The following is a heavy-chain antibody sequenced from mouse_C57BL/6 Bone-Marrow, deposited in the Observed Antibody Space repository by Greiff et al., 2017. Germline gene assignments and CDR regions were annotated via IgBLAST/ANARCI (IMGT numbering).Heavy chain of an antibody. V-gene: IGHV14-4*01. J-gene: IGHJ2*01. D-gene: IGHD1-1*01. CDR1: GFNFKDDY. Sequence: EVQLQQSGAELVRPGASVKLSCTASGFNFKDDYMHWVKQRPEQGLEWIGWIDPENGDTESASKFQGKATITADTSSNTAYLQLSSLTSEDAAVYYCTVSAFITTVVGGYWGQGTTLTVSS. CDR2: IDPENGDT. CDR3: TVSAFITTVVGGY.